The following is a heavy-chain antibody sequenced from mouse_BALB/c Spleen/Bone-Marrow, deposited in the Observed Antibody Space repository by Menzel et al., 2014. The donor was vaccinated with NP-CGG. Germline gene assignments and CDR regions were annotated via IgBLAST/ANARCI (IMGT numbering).Heavy chain of an antibody. J-gene: IGHJ2*01. Sequence: DVKLVGSGGGLVQPGGSLKLSCAASGFTFSSYTMSWVRQTPEKRLEWVAYISNGGDSTYYPDTVKGRFTISRDNAKNTLYLQMSSLKSEDTAMYYCARQIYFPYFDYWGQGTTLTVSS. CDR2: ISNGGDST. V-gene: IGHV5-12-2*01. CDR1: GFTFSSYT. CDR3: ARQIYFPYFDY. D-gene: IGHD2-1*01.